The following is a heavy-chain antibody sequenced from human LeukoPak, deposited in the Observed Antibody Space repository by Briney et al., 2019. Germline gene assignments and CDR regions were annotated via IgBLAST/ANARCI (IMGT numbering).Heavy chain of an antibody. V-gene: IGHV3-64D*06. CDR3: VKLLVEMRVLLPYFDY. J-gene: IGHJ4*02. CDR2: ISPSGGST. Sequence: PGRSLRLSCAASGFTFSSYAMHWVRQAPGKGLEFVSAISPSGGSTYYADSVKGRFTISRDNSKNMLYLQMSSLRPEDTAVYYCVKLLVEMRVLLPYFDYWGQGTLVTVSS. D-gene: IGHD2-15*01. CDR1: GFTFSSYA.